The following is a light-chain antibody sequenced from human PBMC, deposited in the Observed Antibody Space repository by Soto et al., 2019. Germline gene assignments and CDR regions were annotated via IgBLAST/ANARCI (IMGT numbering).Light chain of an antibody. CDR2: GAS. CDR3: QQYGSSRT. V-gene: IGKV3-20*01. CDR1: QSVSSSY. J-gene: IGKJ1*01. Sequence: EIVLTQSPGTLSLSPGDSATLSCRASQSVSSSYLAWYQQKPGQAPRLLIYGASSRATGITDRFSGSGSGTDFTLTISRLEPEDFAVYYCQQYGSSRTVGQGTKVDI.